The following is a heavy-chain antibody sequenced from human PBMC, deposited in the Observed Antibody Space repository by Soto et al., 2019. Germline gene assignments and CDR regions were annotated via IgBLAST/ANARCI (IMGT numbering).Heavy chain of an antibody. J-gene: IGHJ4*02. Sequence: VASVKVSCQASGYTFTSYGISWVRQAPGQGLAWMGWISAYNGNTNYAQKLQGRVTLTTDTSTSTAYMELRSLRSDDTAVYYCARVRYTTSEYYYDSSGPEDYFDYWGQGTLVTGSA. CDR2: ISAYNGNT. V-gene: IGHV1-18*04. D-gene: IGHD3-22*01. CDR3: ARVRYTTSEYYYDSSGPEDYFDY. CDR1: GYTFTSYG.